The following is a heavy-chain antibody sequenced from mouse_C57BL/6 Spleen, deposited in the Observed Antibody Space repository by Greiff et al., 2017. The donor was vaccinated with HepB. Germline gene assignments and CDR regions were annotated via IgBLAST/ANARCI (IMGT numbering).Heavy chain of an antibody. CDR1: GYTFTSYW. D-gene: IGHD6-1*02. CDR2: IYPGSGST. CDR3: ARSRQLYAMDY. J-gene: IGHJ4*01. V-gene: IGHV1-55*01. Sequence: QVHVKQPGAELVKPGASVKMSCKASGYTFTSYWITWVKQRPGQGLEWIGDIYPGSGSTNYNEKFKSKATLTVDTSSSTAYMQLSSLTSEDSAVYYCARSRQLYAMDYWGQGTSVTVSS.